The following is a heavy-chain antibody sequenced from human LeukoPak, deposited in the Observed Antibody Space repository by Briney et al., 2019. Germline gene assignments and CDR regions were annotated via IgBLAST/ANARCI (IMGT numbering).Heavy chain of an antibody. CDR3: ARVGSVTNFGVVSYYFDY. J-gene: IGHJ4*02. CDR1: GYSFDYYW. CDR2: IYPDDSDS. Sequence: GESLKISCKASGYSFDYYWIAWVRQMPGKGLEWMGIIYPDDSDSTYSPSFQGQVAISVDKSINTAYLQWSSLKASNTAIYYCARVGSVTNFGVVSYYFDYWGQGTLVTVSS. V-gene: IGHV5-51*01. D-gene: IGHD3-3*01.